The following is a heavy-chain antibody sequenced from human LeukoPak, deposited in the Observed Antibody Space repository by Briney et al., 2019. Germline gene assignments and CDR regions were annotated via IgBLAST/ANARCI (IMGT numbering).Heavy chain of an antibody. J-gene: IGHJ4*02. CDR2: ISGYNGNT. V-gene: IGHV1-18*01. CDR3: ATIHVGITGTTPGFDY. D-gene: IGHD1-20*01. Sequence: ASVKVSCKASGYTFTNYGINWVRQAPGRGLEWMGWISGYNGNTNYAQKLQGRVTMTTDTSTSTAYMELKSLRSDDTAVYYCATIHVGITGTTPGFDYWGQGTLVTVSS. CDR1: GYTFTNYG.